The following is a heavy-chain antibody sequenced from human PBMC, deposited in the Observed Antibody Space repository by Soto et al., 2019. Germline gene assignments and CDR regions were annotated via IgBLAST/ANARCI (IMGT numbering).Heavy chain of an antibody. D-gene: IGHD3-16*01. V-gene: IGHV4-4*02. J-gene: IGHJ4*02. CDR2: ISHSGTV. CDR3: ARDYDGFDY. CDR1: SVSITSSNW. Sequence: SETLSLTCDVSSVSITSSNWWTWVRQPPGKVLEWLGKISHSGTVNYNATLRSRVTISVDKPKNQLSLKLMSVTAAETAVYYCARDYDGFDYWGPGILVTVSS.